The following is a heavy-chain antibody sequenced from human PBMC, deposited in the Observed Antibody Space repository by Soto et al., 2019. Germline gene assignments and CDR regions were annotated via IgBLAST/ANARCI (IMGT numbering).Heavy chain of an antibody. D-gene: IGHD3-10*01. Sequence: QVELVESGGGVVQPGKSLRLSCVASGFSIRTYGMHWVRQAPGKGLEWVAVIWSDGSDQLYADSMKGRLTISRDNAKNSLYLQVNSLRADDTAVYFCATEPRMSSRGRGGMDVWGHGTTVIVSS. CDR3: ATEPRMSSRGRGGMDV. V-gene: IGHV3-33*01. CDR2: IWSDGSDQ. CDR1: GFSIRTYG. J-gene: IGHJ6*02.